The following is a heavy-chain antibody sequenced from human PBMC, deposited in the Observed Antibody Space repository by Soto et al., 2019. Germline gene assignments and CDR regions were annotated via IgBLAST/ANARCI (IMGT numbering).Heavy chain of an antibody. Sequence: QVQLQESGPGLVKPSQTLSLTCTVSGGSISSGGYYWSWIRQHPGKGLEWIGYIYYSGSTNYNPSPKSEVTKSGETSKNHFSLKLSSVTAADTAVFYCARSTDPWGQATLVTVSS. CDR1: GGSISSGGYY. V-gene: IGHV4-31*01. CDR3: ARSTDP. J-gene: IGHJ5*02. CDR2: IYYSGST.